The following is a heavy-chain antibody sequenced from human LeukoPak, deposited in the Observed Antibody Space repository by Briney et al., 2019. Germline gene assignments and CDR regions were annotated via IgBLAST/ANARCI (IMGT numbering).Heavy chain of an antibody. D-gene: IGHD3-22*01. CDR3: AKMDDSSGYYYVDY. CDR1: GFSFSSNS. Sequence: GGSLRLSCAASGFSFSSNSMNWVRQAPGKGLEWVSGISGSGGSTYYADSVKGRFTISRDNSKNTLYLQMNSLRAEDTAVYYCAKMDDSSGYYYVDYWGQGTLVTVSS. J-gene: IGHJ4*02. V-gene: IGHV3-23*01. CDR2: ISGSGGST.